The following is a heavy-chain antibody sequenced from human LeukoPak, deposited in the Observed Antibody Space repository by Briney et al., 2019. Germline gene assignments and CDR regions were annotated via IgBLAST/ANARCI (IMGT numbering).Heavy chain of an antibody. CDR1: GGSISSYY. CDR3: ARGVVGAAGYFQH. Sequence: SETLSLTCTVSGGSISSYYWSWIRQPPGKGLEWIGYIYYSGSTNYNPSLKSRVTISVDTSKNQFSLKLSSVTAADTAVYYCARGVVGAAGYFQHWGQGTLVTVSS. CDR2: IYYSGST. V-gene: IGHV4-59*01. J-gene: IGHJ1*01. D-gene: IGHD1-26*01.